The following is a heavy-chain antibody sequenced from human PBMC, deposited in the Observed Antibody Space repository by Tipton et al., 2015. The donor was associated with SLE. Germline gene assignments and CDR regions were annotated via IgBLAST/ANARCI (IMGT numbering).Heavy chain of an antibody. CDR3: ARLDAFDI. CDR2: INHSGST. CDR1: GGSISSSSYY. J-gene: IGHJ3*02. V-gene: IGHV4-39*07. Sequence: LRLSCTVSGGSISSSSYYWSWIRQPPGKGLEWIGEINHSGSTNYNPSLKSRVTISVDTSKNQFSLKLSSVTAADTAVYYCARLDAFDIWGQGTMVTVSS.